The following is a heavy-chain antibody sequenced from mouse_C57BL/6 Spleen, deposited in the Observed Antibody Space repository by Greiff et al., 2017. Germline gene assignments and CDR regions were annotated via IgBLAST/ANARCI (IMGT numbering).Heavy chain of an antibody. V-gene: IGHV1-42*01. D-gene: IGHD2-4*01. Sequence: EVKLLESGPELVKPGASVKISCKASGYSFTGYYMHWVKQSPEKSLEWIGEINPSTGGTTYNQKFKAKATLTVDKSSSTAYMQLKSLTSEDSAVYYCAREEPCDYDDFAYWGQGTLLTVSA. CDR3: AREEPCDYDDFAY. CDR1: GYSFTGYY. J-gene: IGHJ3*01. CDR2: INPSTGGT.